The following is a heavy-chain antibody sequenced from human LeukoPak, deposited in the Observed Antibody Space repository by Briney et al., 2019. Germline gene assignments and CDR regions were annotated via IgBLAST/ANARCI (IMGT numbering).Heavy chain of an antibody. CDR2: ITPGSSYI. J-gene: IGHJ3*02. D-gene: IGHD5-24*01. CDR3: ARGSDQFDI. CDR1: VFTLNSSG. Sequence: KSGGSLRLSCTVSVFTLNSSGMNGVRQAPGKGLEWVSSITPGSSYIYYADSMKGRFTVSRDNAKNSLYLHMNSLRAEDTAIYYCARGSDQFDIWGQGTMVTVSS. V-gene: IGHV3-21*01.